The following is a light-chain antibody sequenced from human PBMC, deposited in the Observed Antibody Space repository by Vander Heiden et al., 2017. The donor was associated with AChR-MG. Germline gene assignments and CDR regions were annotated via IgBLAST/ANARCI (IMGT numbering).Light chain of an antibody. J-gene: IGKJ1*01. V-gene: IGKV1-5*03. Sequence: DIQMTQSPSTLSAFEGDRVTITCRASQSISSWLAWYQLKPGKAPKLLIYKASTLESGVPSRFSGSGGGTEFTLTISSLQPDDFATYYCQQYNSYSWTFGQGTKLEIK. CDR1: QSISSW. CDR2: KAS. CDR3: QQYNSYSWT.